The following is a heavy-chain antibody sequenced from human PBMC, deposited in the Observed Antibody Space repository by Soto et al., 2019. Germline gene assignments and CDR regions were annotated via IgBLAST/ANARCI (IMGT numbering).Heavy chain of an antibody. CDR1: GGSISSYY. Sequence: SETLSLTCTVSGGSISSYYWSWIRQPPGKGLEWIGYIYYSGSTNYNPSLKSRITISVDTSKNQFSLKLSSVTAADTAVYYCARVSSSGWYGPSWFDPWGQGTLVT. CDR2: IYYSGST. D-gene: IGHD6-19*01. J-gene: IGHJ5*02. V-gene: IGHV4-59*01. CDR3: ARVSSSGWYGPSWFDP.